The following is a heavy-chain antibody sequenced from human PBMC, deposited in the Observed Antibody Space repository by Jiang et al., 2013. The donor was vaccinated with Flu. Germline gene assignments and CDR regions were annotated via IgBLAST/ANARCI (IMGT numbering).Heavy chain of an antibody. J-gene: IGHJ5*02. CDR2: INWNSGSI. V-gene: IGHV3-9*01. CDR3: AKDMDVWFGELGS. CDR1: GFTFDEYG. D-gene: IGHD3-10*01. Sequence: QLVESGGGLVRPGRSLRLSCAASGFTFDEYGMHWVRQAPGKGLEWVSGINWNSGSIGYADSVKGRFTISRDNAKNSLYLQMNSLRAEDTALYYCAKDMDVWFGELGSWGQGTLVTVSS.